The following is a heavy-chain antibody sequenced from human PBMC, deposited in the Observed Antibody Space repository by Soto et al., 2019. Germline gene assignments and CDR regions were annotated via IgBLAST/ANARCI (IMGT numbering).Heavy chain of an antibody. V-gene: IGHV1-2*02. J-gene: IGHJ5*02. CDR3: AREGGSETLQPPYISFDT. D-gene: IGHD6-25*01. Sequence: QVQLVQSGAEVKKPGASVKVSCKASGYTFTDYHIHWVRQAPGQGLEFMGWINANTGGAGSPKQFQGRVTATRDTSITTVYMELSNLRSDDTAVYYCAREGGSETLQPPYISFDTWGQGTLVTVSA. CDR2: INANTGGA. CDR1: GYTFTDYH.